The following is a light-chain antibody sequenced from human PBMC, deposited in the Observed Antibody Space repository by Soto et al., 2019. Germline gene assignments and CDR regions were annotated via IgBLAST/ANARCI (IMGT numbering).Light chain of an antibody. CDR3: SSYAGSNNFV. CDR2: EVS. J-gene: IGLJ1*01. CDR1: SSDVGGYNY. V-gene: IGLV2-8*01. Sequence: QSALTQPPSASGSPGQSVTISCSGTSSDVGGYNYVSWHQQHPGKAHKLMIYEVSKRPSGVPDRFSGSKSGNTASLIVSGLQAEDESDYYCSSYAGSNNFVFGTGTKLTVL.